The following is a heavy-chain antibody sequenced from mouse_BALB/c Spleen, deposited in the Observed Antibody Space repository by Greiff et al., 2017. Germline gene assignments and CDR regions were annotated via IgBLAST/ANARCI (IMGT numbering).Heavy chain of an antibody. CDR1: GFTFSSFG. Sequence: DVHLVESGGGLVQPGGSRKLSCAASGFTFSSFGMHWVRQAPEKGLEWVAYISSGSSTIYYADTVKGRFTISRDNPKNTLFLQMTSLRSEDTAMYYCARGERSYDGYSYAMDYWGQGTSVTVSS. D-gene: IGHD2-3*01. J-gene: IGHJ4*01. CDR2: ISSGSSTI. V-gene: IGHV5-17*02. CDR3: ARGERSYDGYSYAMDY.